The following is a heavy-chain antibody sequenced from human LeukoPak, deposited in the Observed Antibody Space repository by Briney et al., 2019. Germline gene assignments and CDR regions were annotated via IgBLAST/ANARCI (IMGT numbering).Heavy chain of an antibody. CDR2: IKQDGSEK. CDR3: ARDMIILQS. D-gene: IGHD3-16*01. CDR1: GFIFSNYW. V-gene: IGHV3-7*04. J-gene: IGHJ5*02. Sequence: GGSLRLSCSASGFIFSNYWMTWVRQAPGKGLEWVANIKQDGSEKYYVDSVKGRFTISRDNAKRSLYLQMNSLRAEDTAVYFCARDMIILQSWGQGTLVTVSS.